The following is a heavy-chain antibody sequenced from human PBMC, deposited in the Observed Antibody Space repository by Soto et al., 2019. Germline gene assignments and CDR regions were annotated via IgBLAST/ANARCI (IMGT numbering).Heavy chain of an antibody. D-gene: IGHD3-10*01. CDR1: GFTVSSNY. Sequence: EVQLVESGGGLVQPGGSLRLSCAASGFTVSSNYMSWVRQAPGKGLEWVSVIYSGGSTYYADSVKGRFTISRDNSKNTLYLQMNSLRAEDTAVYYCARDLYYGSGSYYKDWSQGTLVTVSS. V-gene: IGHV3-66*01. CDR3: ARDLYYGSGSYYKD. CDR2: IYSGGST. J-gene: IGHJ4*02.